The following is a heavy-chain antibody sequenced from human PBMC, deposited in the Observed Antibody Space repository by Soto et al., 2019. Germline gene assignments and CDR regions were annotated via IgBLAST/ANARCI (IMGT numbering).Heavy chain of an antibody. V-gene: IGHV1-69*01. CDR3: ARGGSGYVWFNEF. D-gene: IGHD3-22*01. CDR2: IIPVFSTA. Sequence: QEQLVQSGAEVKKPGSSVKVSCKASGGLFSSYAISWVRQAPGQGLEWMGGIIPVFSTAYYAQKFQGRVTITADESTNTGYRELSSLRSEDTAMYYCARGGSGYVWFNEFWGQGSLVTVSS. J-gene: IGHJ4*02. CDR1: GGLFSSYA.